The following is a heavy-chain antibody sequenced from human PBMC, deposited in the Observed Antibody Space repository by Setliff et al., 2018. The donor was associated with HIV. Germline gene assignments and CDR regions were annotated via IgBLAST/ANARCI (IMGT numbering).Heavy chain of an antibody. CDR3: ARKLRPGHGVDV. CDR2: ISSSDDDT. J-gene: IGHJ6*02. D-gene: IGHD3-10*01. Sequence: GGSLRLSCTASGFSFRNFGMTWVRQAPGKGLEWVSSISSSDDDTHYADSLRGRFTVSRDNAKSALYLQMNNLSVDDTAVYYCARKLRPGHGVDVWGQGTTVTVSS. V-gene: IGHV3-21*01. CDR1: GFSFRNFG.